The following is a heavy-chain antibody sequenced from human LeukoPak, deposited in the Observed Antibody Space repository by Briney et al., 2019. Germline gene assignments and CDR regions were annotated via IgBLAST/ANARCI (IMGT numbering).Heavy chain of an antibody. CDR3: ARVLTTLAYYYYYGMDV. J-gene: IGHJ6*02. D-gene: IGHD4-23*01. Sequence: ASVKVSCKASGYTFTSYYMHWVRQAPGQGLEWMGIINPSGGSTSYAQKFQGRVTMTRDTSTSTVYMELSSLRSEDTAVYYCARVLTTLAYYYYYGMDVWGQGTTVTVSS. CDR1: GYTFTSYY. CDR2: INPSGGST. V-gene: IGHV1-46*01.